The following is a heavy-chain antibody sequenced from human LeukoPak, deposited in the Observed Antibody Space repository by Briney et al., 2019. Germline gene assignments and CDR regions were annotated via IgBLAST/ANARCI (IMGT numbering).Heavy chain of an antibody. CDR2: INPSGDST. J-gene: IGHJ4*02. V-gene: IGHV1-46*01. Sequence: GASVKVSCKASGYTFTINHIHWVQQAPGQGLEWMGVINPSGDSTTYAQNFQGRVTMTRDTSTSTVYMELRSLRSEDTAIYYCAKLATSDTGETYWGQGTLVTVSS. D-gene: IGHD3-16*01. CDR3: AKLATSDTGETY. CDR1: GYTFTINH.